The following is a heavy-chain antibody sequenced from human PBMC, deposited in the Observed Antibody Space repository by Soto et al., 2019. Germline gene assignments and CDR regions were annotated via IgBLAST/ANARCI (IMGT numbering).Heavy chain of an antibody. Sequence: PSETLSLTCTVSGGSISSGGYYWSWIRQHPGKGLEWIGYIYYSGSTYYNPSLKSRVTISVDTSKNQFSLKLSSVTAAVTAVYYCARVRSSGYFGYWGQGTLVTVSS. J-gene: IGHJ4*02. CDR3: ARVRSSGYFGY. CDR1: GGSISSGGYY. V-gene: IGHV4-31*03. CDR2: IYYSGST. D-gene: IGHD3-22*01.